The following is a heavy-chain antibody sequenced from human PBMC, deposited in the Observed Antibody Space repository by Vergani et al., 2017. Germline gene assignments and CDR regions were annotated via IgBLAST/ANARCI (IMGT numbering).Heavy chain of an antibody. J-gene: IGHJ3*02. Sequence: EVQLVESGGGLIQPGGSLRLSCAASGFTVSSNYMSWVRQAPGKGLEWVSVIYSGGSTYYADSVKGRFTIYRDNSKNTLYLQMNSLRAEDTAVYYCAREFYGDPDDAFDIWGQGTMVTVSS. D-gene: IGHD4-17*01. V-gene: IGHV3-53*01. CDR1: GFTVSSNY. CDR2: IYSGGST. CDR3: AREFYGDPDDAFDI.